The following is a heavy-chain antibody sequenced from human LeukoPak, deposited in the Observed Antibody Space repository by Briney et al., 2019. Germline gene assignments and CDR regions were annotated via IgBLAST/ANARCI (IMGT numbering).Heavy chain of an antibody. Sequence: ASVKVSWKASGYTFTSYDINWVRQATEQGLEWMGWMNPNSGNTGYAQKFQGRVTMTRNTSISTAYMELSSLRSEDTAVYYCARERRVGYSYGFGYWGQGTLVTVSS. CDR2: MNPNSGNT. V-gene: IGHV1-8*01. D-gene: IGHD5-18*01. J-gene: IGHJ4*02. CDR1: GYTFTSYD. CDR3: ARERRVGYSYGFGY.